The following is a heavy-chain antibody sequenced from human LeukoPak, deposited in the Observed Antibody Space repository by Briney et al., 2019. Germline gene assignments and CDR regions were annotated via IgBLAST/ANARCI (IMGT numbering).Heavy chain of an antibody. D-gene: IGHD2-15*01. CDR2: ISYDGTNK. V-gene: IGHV3-30*18. CDR1: GFTFSSYG. CDR3: AKERVVVADYFEN. J-gene: IGHJ4*02. Sequence: GGSLRLSCAASGFTFSSYGIHWVRQAPGKGLEWVAVISYDGTNKYYADSVKGRFTTPRDNSKKTLYLQMNSLRAEDTAVYYCAKERVVVADYFENWGQGTLVTVSS.